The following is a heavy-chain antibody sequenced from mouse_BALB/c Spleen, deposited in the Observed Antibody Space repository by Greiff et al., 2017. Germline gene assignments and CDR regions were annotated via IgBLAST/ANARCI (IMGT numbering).Heavy chain of an antibody. V-gene: IGHV5-6-5*01. CDR2: ISSGGST. Sequence: EVKLMESGGGLVKPGGSLKLSCAASGFTFSSYAMSWVRQTPEKRLEWVASISSGGSTYYPDSVKGRFTISRDNARNILYLQMSSLRSEDTAMYYCARVSTMITTGFAYWGQGTLVTVSA. CDR3: ARVSTMITTGFAY. D-gene: IGHD2-4*01. CDR1: GFTFSSYA. J-gene: IGHJ3*01.